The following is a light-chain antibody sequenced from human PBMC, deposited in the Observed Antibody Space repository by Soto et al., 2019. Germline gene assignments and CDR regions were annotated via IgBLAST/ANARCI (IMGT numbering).Light chain of an antibody. Sequence: SALTQPASVSGSPGQSITISCNGSSSDVGGYNYVSWYQQHPGKAPKLMIYEVSDRPSGVSNRFSGSKSGNTASLTISGLQAEDEADYYCNSYTSRSTYVFGTGTKVTVL. V-gene: IGLV2-14*01. J-gene: IGLJ1*01. CDR3: NSYTSRSTYV. CDR2: EVS. CDR1: SSDVGGYNY.